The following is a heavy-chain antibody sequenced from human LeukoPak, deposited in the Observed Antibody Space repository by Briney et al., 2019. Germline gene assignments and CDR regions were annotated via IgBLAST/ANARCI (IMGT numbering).Heavy chain of an antibody. J-gene: IGHJ4*02. D-gene: IGHD3-16*02. CDR3: AKDLWGASYHY. Sequence: GGSLRLSCAASGFTFSSYAMSRVRQAPGKGLEWVSAISGSGGSTYYADSVKGRFTISRDSSKNTLYLQMNSLRAEDTAVYYCAKDLWGASYHYWGQGTLVTVSS. V-gene: IGHV3-23*01. CDR1: GFTFSSYA. CDR2: ISGSGGST.